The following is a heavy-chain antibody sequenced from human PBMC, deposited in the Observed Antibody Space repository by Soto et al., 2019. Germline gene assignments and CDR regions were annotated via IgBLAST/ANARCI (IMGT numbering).Heavy chain of an antibody. J-gene: IGHJ6*02. CDR2: ISSYNGNT. D-gene: IGHD6-6*01. Sequence: ALAKVSCNDSGYPFTSYGISGVRQAPGQGLEWMGWISSYNGNTNYAQKLQGRVTMTTDTSTSTAYMELRSLRSDDTAVYYCARDTVGCGIAAPSCYYYGMDVWGQGTTVTVSS. CDR1: GYPFTSYG. CDR3: ARDTVGCGIAAPSCYYYGMDV. V-gene: IGHV1-18*04.